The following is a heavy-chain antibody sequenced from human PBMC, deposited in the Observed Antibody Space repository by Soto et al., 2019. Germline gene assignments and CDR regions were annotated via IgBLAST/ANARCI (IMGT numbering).Heavy chain of an antibody. CDR1: GYRFTSYW. CDR2: IYPGDSDT. Sequence: GESLKISCKGSGYRFTSYWIGWVRQMPRKGLEWMGIIYPGDSDTRYSPSFQGQVTISADKSISTAYLQWSSLKASDTAMYYCARSIAVAEDYYYYGMDVWGQGTTVTVSS. D-gene: IGHD6-19*01. J-gene: IGHJ6*02. CDR3: ARSIAVAEDYYYYGMDV. V-gene: IGHV5-51*01.